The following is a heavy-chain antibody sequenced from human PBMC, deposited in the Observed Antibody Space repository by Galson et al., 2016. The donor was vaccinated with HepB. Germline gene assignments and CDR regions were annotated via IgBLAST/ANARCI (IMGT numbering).Heavy chain of an antibody. CDR1: GFTFSSYA. CDR3: AKGPDFWSGYYHFDY. D-gene: IGHD3-3*01. CDR2: ISTSGGST. J-gene: IGHJ4*02. V-gene: IGHV3-23*01. Sequence: SLRLSCAASGFTFSSYAMSWVRQAPGKGLEWVSTISTSGGSTYYADSVKGRFTISRDNSKNTLYLQMKSLRAEDTAIYYCAKGPDFWSGYYHFDYWGQGTLVTVSS.